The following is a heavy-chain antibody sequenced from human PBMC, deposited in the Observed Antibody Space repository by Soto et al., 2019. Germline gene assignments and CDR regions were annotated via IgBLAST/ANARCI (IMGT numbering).Heavy chain of an antibody. Sequence: PSETLSLTCTISGGSISSYYWSWIRQTPGKGLEWIGYVYFSGSTNYNPSLKSRVLISIDTSRNQFSLKLNSVTAADTAVYYCARVIFLYYYGSGSYYLDVWGQGTTVTVSS. J-gene: IGHJ6*02. CDR2: VYFSGST. V-gene: IGHV4-59*01. D-gene: IGHD3-10*01. CDR1: GGSISSYY. CDR3: ARVIFLYYYGSGSYYLDV.